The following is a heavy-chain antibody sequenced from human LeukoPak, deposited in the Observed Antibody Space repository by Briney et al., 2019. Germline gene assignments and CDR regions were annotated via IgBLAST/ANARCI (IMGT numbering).Heavy chain of an antibody. CDR1: GYTFTSYG. CDR3: ARRGVLRYFDWLENYYFDY. CDR2: ISAYNGNT. V-gene: IGHV1-18*01. D-gene: IGHD3-9*01. J-gene: IGHJ4*02. Sequence: GASVKVSCKASGYTFTSYGISWVRQAPGQGLEWMGWISAYNGNTNYAQKLQGRVTMTTDTSTSTAYMEPRSLRSDDTAVYYCARRGVLRYFDWLENYYFDYWGQGILVTVSS.